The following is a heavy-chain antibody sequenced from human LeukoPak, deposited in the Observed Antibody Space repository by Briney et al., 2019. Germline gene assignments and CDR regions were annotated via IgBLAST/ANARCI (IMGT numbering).Heavy chain of an antibody. J-gene: IGHJ5*02. CDR2: ISGSGGSA. V-gene: IGHV3-23*01. CDR3: AKDRYSSSWFNWFDP. Sequence: GGSLRLSYAASGFSFSTYGMSWVRQAPGKGLEWASTISGSGGSAYYADSVKGRFTISRDNSKNTLYLQMNSLRAGDTAVYYCAKDRYSSSWFNWFDPWGQGTLVTVSS. CDR1: GFSFSTYG. D-gene: IGHD6-13*01.